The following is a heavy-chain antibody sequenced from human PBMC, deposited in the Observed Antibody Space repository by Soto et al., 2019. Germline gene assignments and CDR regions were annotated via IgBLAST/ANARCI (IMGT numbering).Heavy chain of an antibody. V-gene: IGHV3-66*01. CDR1: GFTVSSNY. D-gene: IGHD3-22*01. Sequence: PGGSLRLSCAASGFTVSSNYMSWVRQAPGKGLEWVSVIYSGGSTYYADSVKGRFTISRDNSKNTLYLQMNSLRAEDTAVYYCARGNYYDSSGYYPFDPWGQGTLVTVSS. J-gene: IGHJ5*02. CDR3: ARGNYYDSSGYYPFDP. CDR2: IYSGGST.